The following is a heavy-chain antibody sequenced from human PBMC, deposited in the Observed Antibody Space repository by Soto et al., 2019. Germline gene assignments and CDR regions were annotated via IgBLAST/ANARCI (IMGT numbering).Heavy chain of an antibody. D-gene: IGHD6-19*01. J-gene: IGHJ4*02. Sequence: EVQLVESGGGLVQPGGYLRLSCAASGFPLSSYRMHWVRQAPGKGLEWVSYISGSGGTIYYADSVKGRFTISRDNAKNSLSVQMNSLRDEDTAVYFCARETGLRSSGWSYYFDFWGQGTLVTVSS. CDR3: ARETGLRSSGWSYYFDF. CDR2: ISGSGGTI. V-gene: IGHV3-48*02. CDR1: GFPLSSYR.